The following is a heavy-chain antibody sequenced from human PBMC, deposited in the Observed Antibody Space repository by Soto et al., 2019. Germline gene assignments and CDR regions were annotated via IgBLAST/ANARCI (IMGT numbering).Heavy chain of an antibody. Sequence: QVQLQESGPGLVQPSETLSLTCTVSGGSITGYYWSWIRQPPGKVPEWIGNIHYSGSTNYNPSLKSQDTISVDTSKNQFSLRLSSVTAAETAVYYCARHSYYSNPLRFDPWGQGTLITVSS. CDR1: GGSITGYY. V-gene: IGHV4-59*08. CDR3: ARHSYYSNPLRFDP. J-gene: IGHJ5*02. CDR2: IHYSGST. D-gene: IGHD4-4*01.